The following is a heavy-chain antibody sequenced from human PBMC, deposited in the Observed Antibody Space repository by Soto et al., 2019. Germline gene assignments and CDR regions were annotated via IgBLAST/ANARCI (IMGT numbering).Heavy chain of an antibody. V-gene: IGHV4-59*01. CDR1: GGSISSYY. Sequence: SETLSLTCTVSGGSISSYYWSWIRQPPGKGLEWIGYIYYSGSTNYNPSLKSRVTISVDTSKNQFSLKLSSVTAADTAVYYCARATGYSSGWFGFRFDYWGQGTLVTVSS. CDR2: IYYSGST. D-gene: IGHD6-19*01. J-gene: IGHJ4*02. CDR3: ARATGYSSGWFGFRFDY.